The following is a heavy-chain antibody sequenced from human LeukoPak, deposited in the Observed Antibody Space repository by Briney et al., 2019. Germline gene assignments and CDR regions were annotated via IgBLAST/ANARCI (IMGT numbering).Heavy chain of an antibody. Sequence: PGGSLRLSCSASGFTFSTYAMHWVRQAPGKGLEHVSTINTNGDDTYYADSVKGRFTISRDNSKNTLYLQMSSLRPEDTAVYYCVHNVIVAAPTTRGSWGQGTLVTVSS. J-gene: IGHJ5*02. V-gene: IGHV3-64D*09. CDR3: VHNVIVAAPTTRGS. CDR2: INTNGDDT. D-gene: IGHD2-2*01. CDR1: GFTFSTYA.